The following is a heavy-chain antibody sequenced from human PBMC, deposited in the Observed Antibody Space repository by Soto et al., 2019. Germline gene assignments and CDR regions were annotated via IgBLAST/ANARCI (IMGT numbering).Heavy chain of an antibody. J-gene: IGHJ2*01. CDR3: TRDKFRDGYNLVGWYFDL. V-gene: IGHV3-49*03. Sequence: PGGSLILSCPASGFPFGYYAMSWFRPAPGKGLEWVGFIRSKAYGGTTEYAAPVKGRFTISRDDSKSIAYLQMNSLKTEDTAVYYCTRDKFRDGYNLVGWYFDLWGRATLVNVSS. CDR1: GFPFGYYA. CDR2: IRSKAYGGTT. D-gene: IGHD5-12*01.